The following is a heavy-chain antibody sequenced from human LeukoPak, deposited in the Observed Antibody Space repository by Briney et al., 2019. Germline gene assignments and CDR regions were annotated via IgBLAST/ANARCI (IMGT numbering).Heavy chain of an antibody. V-gene: IGHV1-2*02. Sequence: ASVKVSCKASGYTFTGYYMHWVRQAPGQGLEWMGWINPNSGGTNYAQKFQGRVTMTRDTSISTVYMELSRLRSDDTAVYYCARFVTGSPQSSGFDYWGQGTLVTVSS. J-gene: IGHJ4*02. D-gene: IGHD2-21*02. CDR3: ARFVTGSPQSSGFDY. CDR1: GYTFTGYY. CDR2: INPNSGGT.